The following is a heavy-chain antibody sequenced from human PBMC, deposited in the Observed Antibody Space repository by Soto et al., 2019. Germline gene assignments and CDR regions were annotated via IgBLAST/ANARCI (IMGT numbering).Heavy chain of an antibody. CDR3: ARVQRSSSVYYYYGMDV. Sequence: EVQLVESGGGLIQPGGSLRLSCAASGFTVSSNYMSWVRQAPGKGLEWVSVIYSGGSTYYADSVKGRFTISRDNSKTTLYLQMNSLRAEDTAVYYCARVQRSSSVYYYYGMDVWGQGTTVTVSS. CDR2: IYSGGST. V-gene: IGHV3-53*01. D-gene: IGHD6-6*01. CDR1: GFTVSSNY. J-gene: IGHJ6*02.